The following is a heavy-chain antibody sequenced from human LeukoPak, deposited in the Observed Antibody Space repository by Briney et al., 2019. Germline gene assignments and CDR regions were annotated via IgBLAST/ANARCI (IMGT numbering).Heavy chain of an antibody. D-gene: IGHD3-3*01. J-gene: IGHJ4*02. Sequence: SETLSLTCTVSGGSISSSSYYWGWIRQPPGKGLEWIGSIYYSGSTYYNPSLKSRVTISVDTSKNQFSLKLSSVTAADTAVYYCARDRVIFGVVIMGGVTGGYFDYWGQGTLVTVSS. CDR2: IYYSGST. CDR3: ARDRVIFGVVIMGGVTGGYFDY. CDR1: GGSISSSSYY. V-gene: IGHV4-39*07.